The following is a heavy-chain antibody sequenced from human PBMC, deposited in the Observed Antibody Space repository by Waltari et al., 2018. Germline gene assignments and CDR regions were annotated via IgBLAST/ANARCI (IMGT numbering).Heavy chain of an antibody. CDR1: GFTFSNYA. CDR2: ISGSGGNT. CDR3: AKSDRFGGVVVGFDY. Sequence: EVQLVESGGGLVQPGGSLRLSCAASGFTFSNYAMSLVRQAPGKGLEWVSAISGSGGNTYYADSVKGRFTISRDNSKNTVYLQMNSLRAEDTAVYYCAKSDRFGGVVVGFDYWGQGTMVTVSS. D-gene: IGHD3-16*02. V-gene: IGHV3-23*04. J-gene: IGHJ3*01.